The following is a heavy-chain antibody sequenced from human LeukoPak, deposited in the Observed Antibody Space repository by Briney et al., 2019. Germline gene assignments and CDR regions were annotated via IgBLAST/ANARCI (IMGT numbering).Heavy chain of an antibody. Sequence: LETLSLTCTVSGGSIGGYYWSWIRQPPGQGLEWIGYIFYSGNTNYNPTLKSRVTISVDTSENQFSLRLSSVTAADTAVYFCARQASWLPYFDLWGRGTLVAVSS. D-gene: IGHD6-13*01. CDR2: IFYSGNT. V-gene: IGHV4-59*08. J-gene: IGHJ2*01. CDR1: GGSIGGYY. CDR3: ARQASWLPYFDL.